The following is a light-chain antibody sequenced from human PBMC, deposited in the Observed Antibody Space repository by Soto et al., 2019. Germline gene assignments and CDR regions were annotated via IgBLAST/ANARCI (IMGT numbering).Light chain of an antibody. Sequence: QSALTQPASVSGSPGQSISISCTGTSSDVGVHNFVSWYQHHPGKAPKVLIYGVTNRPSGVSHRFSGSKSGNTASLTISGLQAEAEADYYCCSYTTSYTWVFGGGTKLTVL. CDR2: GVT. J-gene: IGLJ3*02. V-gene: IGLV2-14*01. CDR1: SSDVGVHNF. CDR3: CSYTTSYTWV.